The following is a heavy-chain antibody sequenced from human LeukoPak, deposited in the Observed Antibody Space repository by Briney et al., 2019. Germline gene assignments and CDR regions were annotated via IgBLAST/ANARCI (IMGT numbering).Heavy chain of an antibody. V-gene: IGHV3-21*01. D-gene: IGHD1-14*01. J-gene: IGHJ4*02. CDR3: ARDLGPEEIRGRTPPIG. CDR1: GFTFSSYS. CDR2: ISSSSSYI. Sequence: PGGSLRLSCAASGFTFSSYSTNWVRQAPGKGLEWVPSISSSSSYIYYADSVKGRFTISRGNAKNSLYLQMNSLRAEDTAVYYCARDLGPEEIRGRTPPIGWGQGTLVTVSS.